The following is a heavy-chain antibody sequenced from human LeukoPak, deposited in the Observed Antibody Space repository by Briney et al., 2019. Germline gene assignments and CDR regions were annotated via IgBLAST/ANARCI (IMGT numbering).Heavy chain of an antibody. Sequence: SETLSLTCTVSGGSISSSSYYWGWIRQPPGKGLEWIGSIYYSGSTYYNPSLKSRVTISVDTSKNQFSLKLSSVTAADTAVYYCARDGLPEGFGELFYDYWGQGTLVTVSS. CDR3: ARDGLPEGFGELFYDY. J-gene: IGHJ4*02. V-gene: IGHV4-39*07. D-gene: IGHD3-10*01. CDR2: IYYSGST. CDR1: GGSISSSSYY.